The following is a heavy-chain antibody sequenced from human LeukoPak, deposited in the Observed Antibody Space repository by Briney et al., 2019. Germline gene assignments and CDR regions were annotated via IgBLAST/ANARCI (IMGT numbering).Heavy chain of an antibody. V-gene: IGHV5-51*01. J-gene: IGHJ3*02. CDR3: ARIYGGGPAFAAFDI. Sequence: GESLKISCKGSGYTFTGYWIGWVRQMPGKGLEWMGIIYPGDSDTRYSPSLQGQVTISGDKSVSTAYLQRSSLRASDTAMYYCARIYGGGPAFAAFDIWGQGTMVIVSS. CDR2: IYPGDSDT. CDR1: GYTFTGYW. D-gene: IGHD3-3*01.